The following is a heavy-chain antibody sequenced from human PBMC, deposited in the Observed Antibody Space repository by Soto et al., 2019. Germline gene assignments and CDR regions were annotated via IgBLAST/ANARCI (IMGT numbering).Heavy chain of an antibody. J-gene: IGHJ4*02. CDR2: ISYDGSNK. CDR3: AKVSGITVTVYYFDY. CDR1: GFTFSSYG. D-gene: IGHD4-17*01. Sequence: QMQLVESGGGVVQPGRSLRLSCAASGFTFSSYGMHWVRQAPGKGLEWVAVISYDGSNKYYADSVKGRFTISRDNSKNTLYLQMNSLRAEDTAVYYCAKVSGITVTVYYFDYWGQGTLVTVSS. V-gene: IGHV3-30*18.